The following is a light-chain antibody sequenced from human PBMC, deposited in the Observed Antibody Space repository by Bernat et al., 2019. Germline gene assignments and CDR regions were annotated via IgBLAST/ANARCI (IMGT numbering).Light chain of an antibody. J-gene: IGKJ5*01. V-gene: IGKV3-11*01. CDR1: QSVDSY. CDR3: QQRSIWPPIT. CDR2: DAS. Sequence: EVVLTQSPATLSLSPGERATLSCRASQSVDSYLAWYQQKPGQAPRLLIYDASNRATGIPARFSGSGSGTDFTLTISSLEPEDFAVYYCQQRSIWPPITFGQGTRLDIK.